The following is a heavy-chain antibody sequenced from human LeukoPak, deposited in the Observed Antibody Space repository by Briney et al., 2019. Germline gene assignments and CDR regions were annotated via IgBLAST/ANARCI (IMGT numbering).Heavy chain of an antibody. CDR3: TKGSSMLSNRYYLDY. J-gene: IGHJ4*02. CDR1: GFIFTNYS. CDR2: ISTSGIYM. V-gene: IGHV3-21*01. Sequence: PGGSLRLSCGASGFIFTNYSMSWVRQAPGKGLEWVSSISTSGIYMYYAASVRGRFTISRDDATNSLYLQMNSLRAEDTAVYYCTKGSSMLSNRYYLDYWGQGALVTVSS. D-gene: IGHD2-15*01.